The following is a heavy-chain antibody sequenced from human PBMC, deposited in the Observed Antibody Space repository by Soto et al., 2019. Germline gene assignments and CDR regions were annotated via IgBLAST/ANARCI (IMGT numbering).Heavy chain of an antibody. CDR1: GGTFSSYA. CDR2: IIPIFGTA. CDR3: ARTISGIYPPHWFDP. J-gene: IGHJ5*02. Sequence: QVQLVQSGAEVKKPGSSVKVSCKASGGTFSSYAISWVRQAPGQGLEWMGGIIPIFGTANYAQKFQGRVTSTADESTSTAYMELSSLISEDTAVYYCARTISGIYPPHWFDPWGQGTLVTVSS. V-gene: IGHV1-69*01. D-gene: IGHD1-26*01.